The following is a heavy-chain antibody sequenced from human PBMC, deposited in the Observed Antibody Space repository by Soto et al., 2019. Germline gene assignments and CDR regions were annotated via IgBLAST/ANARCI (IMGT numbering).Heavy chain of an antibody. CDR3: AREPRITISQYYYYGMDV. CDR2: INAGNGNT. D-gene: IGHD3-3*01. Sequence: QVQLVQSGAEVKKPGASVKVSCKASGYTFTSYAMHWVRQAPGQRLEWMGWINAGNGNTKYSQKFQGRVTITRDTSASTAYMELSSLRSEDTAVYYCAREPRITISQYYYYGMDVWGQGTTVTVSS. J-gene: IGHJ6*02. V-gene: IGHV1-3*01. CDR1: GYTFTSYA.